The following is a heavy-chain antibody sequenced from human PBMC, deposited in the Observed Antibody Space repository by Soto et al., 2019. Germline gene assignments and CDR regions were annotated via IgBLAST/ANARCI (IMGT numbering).Heavy chain of an antibody. CDR2: IYWNDDK. J-gene: IGHJ4*02. V-gene: IGHV2-5*01. Sequence: SGPTLVNPTQTLTLTCTCSGFSLTTSGVAVGWIRQPPGKALEWLALIYWNDDKRYSLSLKSRRTITKDTSKNHVVVTMTDMDPVDTAAYFCAHTTYSGSSCCFDYWGPGTLVTVSS. CDR3: AHTTYSGSSCCFDY. D-gene: IGHD1-26*01. CDR1: GFSLTTSGVA.